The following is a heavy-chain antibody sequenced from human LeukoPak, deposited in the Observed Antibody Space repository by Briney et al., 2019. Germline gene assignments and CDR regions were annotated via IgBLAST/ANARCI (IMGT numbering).Heavy chain of an antibody. D-gene: IGHD4-23*01. V-gene: IGHV5-51*01. CDR3: ARLNSSVFDH. CDR2: IFPGDSNT. Sequence: GESLKISCKGSGYTFTTYWIGWVRQMPGKGLEWMGIIFPGDSNTRYSPSFHGQVTISADKPISTAYLQWSSLKASDTAMYYCARLNSSVFDHWGQGTLVTVSS. CDR1: GYTFTTYW. J-gene: IGHJ4*02.